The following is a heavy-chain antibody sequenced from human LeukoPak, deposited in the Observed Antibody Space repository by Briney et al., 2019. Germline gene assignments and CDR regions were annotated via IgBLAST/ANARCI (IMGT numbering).Heavy chain of an antibody. D-gene: IGHD6-13*01. CDR3: AKLSSGAAGLPSNWFDP. CDR2: IYSGGST. Sequence: GGSLRLSCAASGFTVSSNYMSWVRQAPGKGLEWVSVIYSGGSTYYADSVKGRFTISRDNSKNTLYLQMNSLRAEDTAVYYCAKLSSGAAGLPSNWFDPWGQGTLVTVSS. CDR1: GFTVSSNY. J-gene: IGHJ5*02. V-gene: IGHV3-53*01.